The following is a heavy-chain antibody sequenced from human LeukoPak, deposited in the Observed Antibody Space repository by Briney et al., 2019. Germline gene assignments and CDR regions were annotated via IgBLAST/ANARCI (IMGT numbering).Heavy chain of an antibody. D-gene: IGHD3-22*01. CDR1: GATFSSYA. Sequence: GSSVNVSCTASGATFSSYAIGWVRQAPGQGLEWMGRIIPILGIANYAQKFHGRVTITADKSTSTDYRELSSLRSEDTAVYYCARDSSGYYYFDYWGQGTLVTVSS. V-gene: IGHV1-69*04. J-gene: IGHJ4*02. CDR3: ARDSSGYYYFDY. CDR2: IIPILGIA.